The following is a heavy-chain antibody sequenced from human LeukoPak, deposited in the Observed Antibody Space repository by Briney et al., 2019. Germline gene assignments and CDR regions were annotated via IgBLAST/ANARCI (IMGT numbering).Heavy chain of an antibody. CDR3: ARRISTRRGETCSSTSCYFDY. D-gene: IGHD2-2*01. Sequence: SETLSLTCAVSGFSISSGYFWACIRPSPGKGLEWIGSIFHSGITYYNPSLKSRITISVDTSKNQFSLRLSSVTAADTAVYYCARRISTRRGETCSSTSCYFDYWGQGTLVTVSS. J-gene: IGHJ4*02. CDR2: IFHSGIT. CDR1: GFSISSGYF. V-gene: IGHV4-38-2*01.